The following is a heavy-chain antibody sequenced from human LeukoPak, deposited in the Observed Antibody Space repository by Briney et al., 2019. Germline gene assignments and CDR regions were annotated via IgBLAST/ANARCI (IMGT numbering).Heavy chain of an antibody. Sequence: SETLSLTCAVYGGSFSGYYWSWIRQPPGKGLEWIGEINHSGSTNYNPSLKSRVTISVDTSKNQFSLKLSSVTAADTAVYYCARDPYDFWSGSDYWGQGTLVTVSS. J-gene: IGHJ4*02. CDR1: GGSFSGYY. D-gene: IGHD3-3*01. V-gene: IGHV4-34*01. CDR3: ARDPYDFWSGSDY. CDR2: INHSGST.